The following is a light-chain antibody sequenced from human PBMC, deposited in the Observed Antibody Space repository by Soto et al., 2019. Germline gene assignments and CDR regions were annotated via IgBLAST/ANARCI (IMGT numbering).Light chain of an antibody. V-gene: IGLV2-14*01. J-gene: IGLJ1*01. CDR3: ASYRRAKTLVV. CDR1: SRDIGNYNY. Sequence: QSALTQPASVSGSPGQSITISCTGTSRDIGNYNYVSWYQHHPGKAPKLMIYEVTSRPSGVSDRFSGSKSGMTASLTISGIQPEEEADYFCASYRRAKTLVVFGTGTKVTV. CDR2: EVT.